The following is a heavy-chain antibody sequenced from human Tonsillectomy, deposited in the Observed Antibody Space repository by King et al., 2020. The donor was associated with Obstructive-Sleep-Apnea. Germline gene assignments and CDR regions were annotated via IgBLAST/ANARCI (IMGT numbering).Heavy chain of an antibody. Sequence: VQLQESGPGLVKPSETLSLSCTVSGGSISTYYWSWIRQPPGKGLEVIGYIYYSGKINYNPSLESRVTISIDTSKNQFSLKLSSVTAADTAVDYCARGISGDEGGYFDYWGQGTLVTVSS. V-gene: IGHV4-59*01. CDR3: ARGISGDEGGYFDY. D-gene: IGHD7-27*01. CDR2: IYYSGKI. J-gene: IGHJ4*02. CDR1: GGSISTYY.